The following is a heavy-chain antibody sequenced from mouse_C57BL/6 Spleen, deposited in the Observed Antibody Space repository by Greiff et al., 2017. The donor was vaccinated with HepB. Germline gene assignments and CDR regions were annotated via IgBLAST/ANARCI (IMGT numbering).Heavy chain of an antibody. CDR3: ARSDYGSRFDY. CDR1: GYTFTSYW. Sequence: QVQLQQPGAELVKPGASVKLSCKASGYTFTSYWMHWVKQRPGQGLEWIGYINPSSGYTKYNQKFKDKATLTADKSSSTAYMQLSSLTYEDSAVYYCARSDYGSRFDYWGQGTTLTVSS. J-gene: IGHJ2*01. D-gene: IGHD1-1*01. CDR2: INPSSGYT. V-gene: IGHV1-7*01.